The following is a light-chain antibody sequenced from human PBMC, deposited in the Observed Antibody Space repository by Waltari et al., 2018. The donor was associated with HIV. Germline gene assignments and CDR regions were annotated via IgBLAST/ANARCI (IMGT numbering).Light chain of an antibody. Sequence: NFMLTLPHSASESPEKIVIISCCRRSDTMARDSVHLYQQLPGISPTTVIYEDHQRPAGVSDRFSGPSDSSSNPASLPISGLKTEDEADYYCQSYDSNNVLFGVGTKLTV. CDR3: QSYDSNNVL. CDR2: EDH. V-gene: IGLV6-57*01. CDR1: SDTMARDS. J-gene: IGLJ2*01.